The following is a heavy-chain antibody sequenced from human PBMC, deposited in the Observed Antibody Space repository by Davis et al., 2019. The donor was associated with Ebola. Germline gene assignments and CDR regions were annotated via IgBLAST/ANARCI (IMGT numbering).Heavy chain of an antibody. D-gene: IGHD1-1*01. CDR3: ARDNEYFDY. CDR2: IHTDGSST. CDR1: GFTFSSYW. J-gene: IGHJ4*02. Sequence: PGGSLRLSCAASGFTFSSYWMHWVRQVPGKGLVWVSRIHTDGSSTSYADSVKGRFTISRDNAKNTLYLQMNSLRAEDTAVYYCARDNEYFDYWGQGTLVTVSS. V-gene: IGHV3-74*01.